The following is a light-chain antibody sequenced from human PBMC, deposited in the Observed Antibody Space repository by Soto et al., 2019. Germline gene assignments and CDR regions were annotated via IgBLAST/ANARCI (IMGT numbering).Light chain of an antibody. Sequence: EIVLTQSPAILSLSPGERATLSCRASQSVYSYLAWYQQKPGQAPGPLMFDVSNRATGIPARFSGSGSGTDFTLTISSLEPEDFAVYYCQQRSHWPPFTFGPGTRVDIK. CDR2: DVS. CDR1: QSVYSY. J-gene: IGKJ3*01. V-gene: IGKV3-11*01. CDR3: QQRSHWPPFT.